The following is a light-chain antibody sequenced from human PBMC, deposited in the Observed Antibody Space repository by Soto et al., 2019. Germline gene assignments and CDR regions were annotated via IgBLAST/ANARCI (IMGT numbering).Light chain of an antibody. CDR2: EVT. Sequence: QSVLTQPASVSGSPGQSITISCTGTSRDIGTSNLVSWYQQYPGKAPKLIIFEVTRRPSGISNRSSGSKSGNTASLTISGLQPEDEADYYCYTYTGISTSLFVFGTGTKVPVL. CDR1: SRDIGTSNL. CDR3: YTYTGISTSLFV. V-gene: IGLV2-23*02. J-gene: IGLJ1*01.